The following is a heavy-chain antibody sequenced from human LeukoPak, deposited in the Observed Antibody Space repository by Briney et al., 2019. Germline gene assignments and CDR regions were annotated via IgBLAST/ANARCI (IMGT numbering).Heavy chain of an antibody. J-gene: IGHJ2*01. V-gene: IGHV4-4*07. CDR3: AGGWRFGEARMNWYFDL. CDR1: GGSISIYY. Sequence: SETVSLTCTVCGGSISIYYWHWIRQPAGRGLEGIGRIFTSGITNYNPSLKSRVPISVDTSKTQFSLKLSSVTAADTAVYYCAGGWRFGEARMNWYFDLWGRGTLVTVSS. D-gene: IGHD3-10*01. CDR2: IFTSGIT.